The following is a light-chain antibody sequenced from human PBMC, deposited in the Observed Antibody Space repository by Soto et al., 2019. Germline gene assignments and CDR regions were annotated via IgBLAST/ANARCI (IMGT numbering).Light chain of an antibody. CDR3: CSYAGTYTFV. J-gene: IGLJ2*01. CDR1: RSDIGDYNY. V-gene: IGLV2-11*01. CDR2: DVT. Sequence: QSVLTQPRSVSGSPGQSVTISCTGTRSDIGDYNYVSWYQRHPGKAPKLIIYDVTKRPSGVPDRFSGSKSGNTASLTISGLQAEDEADYHCCSYAGTYTFVFGGGTQLTVL.